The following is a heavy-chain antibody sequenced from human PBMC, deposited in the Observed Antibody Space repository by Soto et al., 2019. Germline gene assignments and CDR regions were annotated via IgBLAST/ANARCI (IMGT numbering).Heavy chain of an antibody. CDR2: IYRSDSDI. V-gene: IGHV5-51*01. Sequence: GESLKISCKGSGYRFTNYWIAWVRQRPGKGLEWMGIIYRSDSDIRYSPSFQGQVTISADRSINTAYLQWSSLKASDTATYYCAGPDYDILSGYQYYYYGMDVWAQGNTVTVSS. CDR3: AGPDYDILSGYQYYYYGMDV. CDR1: GYRFTNYW. D-gene: IGHD3-9*01. J-gene: IGHJ6*02.